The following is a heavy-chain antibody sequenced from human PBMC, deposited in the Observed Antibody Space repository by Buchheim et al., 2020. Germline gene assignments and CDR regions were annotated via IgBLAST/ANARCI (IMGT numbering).Heavy chain of an antibody. J-gene: IGHJ3*02. CDR2: IIPIFGTA. CDR1: GGTFSTYA. CDR3: AREEITMVRGVVISTTDIAFDI. V-gene: IGHV1-69*06. Sequence: QVQLVQSGAEVKKPGSSVKVSCKASGGTFSTYAISWVRQAPGQGLEWMGGIIPIFGTANYAQKFQGRVTITADTSTSTAYMELSSLRSEDTAVYYCAREEITMVRGVVISTTDIAFDIWGQGT. D-gene: IGHD3-10*01.